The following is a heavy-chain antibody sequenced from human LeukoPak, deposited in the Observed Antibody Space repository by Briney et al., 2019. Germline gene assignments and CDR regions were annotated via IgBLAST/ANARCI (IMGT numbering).Heavy chain of an antibody. Sequence: PGGSLRLSCAASGFTFSSYEMHWVRQAPGKGLEWVSYISSSGSTIYYADSVKGRFTISRDNAKNSLYLQMNSLRAEDTAVYYCARSEHYYDSSGLTYYFDYWGQGTLVTVSS. J-gene: IGHJ4*02. D-gene: IGHD3-22*01. CDR1: GFTFSSYE. V-gene: IGHV3-48*03. CDR3: ARSEHYYDSSGLTYYFDY. CDR2: ISSSGSTI.